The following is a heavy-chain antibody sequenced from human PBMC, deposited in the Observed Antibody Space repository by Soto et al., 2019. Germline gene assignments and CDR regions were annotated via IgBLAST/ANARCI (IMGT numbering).Heavy chain of an antibody. CDR3: ARYDATPPGPYFDS. CDR1: GFSLSTSGLG. J-gene: IGHJ4*02. D-gene: IGHD5-12*01. V-gene: IGHV2-5*01. CDR2: IYWHDDK. Sequence: QITLKESGPTLVKPTQTLTLTCTFSGFSLSTSGLGVGWIRQPPGNALEWLALIYWHDDKRYSPTQKNRLTDTGDITRDKVVITVTNMEPVDTAKYYCARYDATPPGPYFDSWGQGTLCSVS.